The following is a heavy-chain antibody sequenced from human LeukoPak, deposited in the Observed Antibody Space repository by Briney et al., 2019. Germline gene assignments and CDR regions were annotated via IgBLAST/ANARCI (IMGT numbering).Heavy chain of an antibody. V-gene: IGHV3-21*01. Sequence: PGGSLRLACGVSGFTFSSYSMNWVRQARGKGLEWVSSISTSSSYIYYADSVKGRFTISRDNARNSLYLQMNSLSPEDTAVYYCASQTTRRLPIAVADYFDYWGQGTLVTVSS. CDR1: GFTFSSYS. CDR3: ASQTTRRLPIAVADYFDY. D-gene: IGHD6-19*01. J-gene: IGHJ4*02. CDR2: ISTSSSYI.